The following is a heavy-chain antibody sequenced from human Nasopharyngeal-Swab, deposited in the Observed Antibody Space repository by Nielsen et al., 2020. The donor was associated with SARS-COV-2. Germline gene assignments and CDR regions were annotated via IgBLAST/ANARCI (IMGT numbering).Heavy chain of an antibody. Sequence: SVKVSCKASGGTFSSYAISWVRQAPGQGLEWMGGIIPIFGTANYAQKFQGRVTITADESTSTAYMELSSLRSEDTAVYYCARIMVRGVIISGYYYCMDVWGQGTTVTVSS. V-gene: IGHV1-69*13. D-gene: IGHD3-10*01. J-gene: IGHJ6*02. CDR3: ARIMVRGVIISGYYYCMDV. CDR2: IIPIFGTA. CDR1: GGTFSSYA.